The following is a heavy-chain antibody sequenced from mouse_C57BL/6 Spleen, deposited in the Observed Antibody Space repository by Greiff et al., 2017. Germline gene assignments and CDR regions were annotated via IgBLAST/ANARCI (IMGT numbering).Heavy chain of an antibody. D-gene: IGHD1-1*01. Sequence: EVQLKESGGDLVKPGGSLKLSCAASGFTFSSYGMSWVRQTPDKRLEWVATISSGGSYTYYPDSVKGRFTISRDNAKNTLYLQMSSLKSEDTAMYYCASYGSTGYVDVWGTGTTVTVSS. CDR1: GFTFSSYG. CDR3: ASYGSTGYVDV. J-gene: IGHJ1*03. V-gene: IGHV5-6*01. CDR2: ISSGGSYT.